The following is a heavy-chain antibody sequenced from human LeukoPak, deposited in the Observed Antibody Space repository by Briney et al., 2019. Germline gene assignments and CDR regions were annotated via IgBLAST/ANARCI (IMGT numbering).Heavy chain of an antibody. CDR1: GGSISSYY. Sequence: SETLSLTCTVSGGSISSYYWSWIRQPPGKGLEWIGYIYYSGSTNYNPSLKSRVTISVDTSKNQFSLKLSSVTAADTAVYYCARDRSLGTTVTWNWFDPWGQGTLVTVSS. CDR3: ARDRSLGTTVTWNWFDP. J-gene: IGHJ5*02. CDR2: IYYSGST. D-gene: IGHD4-11*01. V-gene: IGHV4-59*01.